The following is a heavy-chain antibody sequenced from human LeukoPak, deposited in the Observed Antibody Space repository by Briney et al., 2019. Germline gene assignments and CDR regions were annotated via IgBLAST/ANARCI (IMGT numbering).Heavy chain of an antibody. Sequence: GGSLRLSCAASGFTFSDYYMSWIRQTPGKGLEWISHISSSGKTIYYTDSVKGRFTISRDNTKNSLDLQMNDLRAEDTAVYYCARDLRFREDFWGQGTLVAVSS. CDR3: ARDLRFREDF. V-gene: IGHV3-11*04. J-gene: IGHJ4*02. CDR2: ISSSGKTI. CDR1: GFTFSDYY. D-gene: IGHD3-10*01.